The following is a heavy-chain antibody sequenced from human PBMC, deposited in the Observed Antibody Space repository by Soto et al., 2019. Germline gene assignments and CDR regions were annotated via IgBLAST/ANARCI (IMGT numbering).Heavy chain of an antibody. CDR2: INSDGSST. V-gene: IGHV3-74*01. Sequence: PGGSLRLSCAASGFTFGSYWMHWVRQAPGKGLVWVSRINSDGSSTSYADSVRGRFTISRDNAKNTLYLQMNSLRAEDTAVYYCARDFAQLWLFHYWGQGTLVTVSS. J-gene: IGHJ4*02. D-gene: IGHD5-18*01. CDR3: ARDFAQLWLFHY. CDR1: GFTFGSYW.